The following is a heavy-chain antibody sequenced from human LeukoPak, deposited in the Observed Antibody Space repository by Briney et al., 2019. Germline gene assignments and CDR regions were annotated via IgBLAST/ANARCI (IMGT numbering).Heavy chain of an antibody. CDR3: ARGYSSTWATGY. CDR1: GLTFSSYS. Sequence: GGSLRLSCAASGLTFSSYSVTWVRQAPGKGLQWVSSISSGGNYIYYADSLKGRFTISRDNAKNSLYLQMNSLRVEDTAVYYCARGYSSTWATGYWGQGTQVTVSP. V-gene: IGHV3-21*01. D-gene: IGHD6-13*01. J-gene: IGHJ4*02. CDR2: ISSGGNYI.